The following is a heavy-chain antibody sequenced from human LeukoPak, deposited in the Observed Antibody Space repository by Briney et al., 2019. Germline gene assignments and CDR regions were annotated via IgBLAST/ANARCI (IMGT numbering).Heavy chain of an antibody. D-gene: IGHD2-2*01. CDR3: GAGLRWEIPGAALYRSTYYFDY. CDR2: IYTSGST. CDR1: GGSISSYY. Sequence: SETLSLTCTVSGGSISSYYWSWIRQPAGKGLEWIGRIYTSGSTNYNPSLRSRFTMSVDTSKSQFSLKLSSVAAADPAVYYCGAGLRWEIPGAALYRSTYYFDYWGQGTLVTVSS. V-gene: IGHV4-4*07. J-gene: IGHJ4*02.